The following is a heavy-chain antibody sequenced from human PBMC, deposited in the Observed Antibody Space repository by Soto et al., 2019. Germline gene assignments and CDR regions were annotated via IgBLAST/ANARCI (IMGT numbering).Heavy chain of an antibody. CDR2: IYYAGST. CDR1: GGSISNYF. Sequence: PSETLSLTCTVSGGSISNYFWSWIRQPPGRGLEWIGFIYYAGSTKYNPSLNSRVTISVDTSKNQFSLTVTSVTAADTAVYYCARDKITGLFDYWGQGTLVTVSS. CDR3: ARDKITGLFDY. J-gene: IGHJ4*02. D-gene: IGHD2-8*02. V-gene: IGHV4-59*12.